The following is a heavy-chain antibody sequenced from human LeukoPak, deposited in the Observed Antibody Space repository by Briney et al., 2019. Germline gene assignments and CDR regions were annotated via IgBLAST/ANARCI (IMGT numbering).Heavy chain of an antibody. CDR2: ISGSSSYK. J-gene: IGHJ4*02. CDR3: ARDYHVWDYDFWSGYSFSGY. D-gene: IGHD3-3*01. V-gene: IGHV3-21*01. CDR1: GFTFSSYS. Sequence: GGSLRLSCAASGFTFSSYSMNWVRQAPGKGLEWVSSISGSSSYKYYADSVMGRFTISRDNPKNSLYLQMNSLRAEDTAVYYCARDYHVWDYDFWSGYSFSGYWGQGTLVTVSS.